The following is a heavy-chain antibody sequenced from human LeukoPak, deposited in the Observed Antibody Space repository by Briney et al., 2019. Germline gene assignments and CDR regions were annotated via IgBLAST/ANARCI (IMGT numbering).Heavy chain of an antibody. D-gene: IGHD1-26*01. CDR3: ARWQVGATSYFYYYMGV. Sequence: PSETLSLTCTVSGGSISSSGYYWGWIRQPPGKGLEWIGSLFYGGSTYYNPSLKSRVTISVDTSKTQFSLRLSSVTAADTAVYYCARWQVGATSYFYYYMGVWGKRTTVALSS. J-gene: IGHJ6*03. V-gene: IGHV4-39*01. CDR2: LFYGGST. CDR1: GGSISSSGYY.